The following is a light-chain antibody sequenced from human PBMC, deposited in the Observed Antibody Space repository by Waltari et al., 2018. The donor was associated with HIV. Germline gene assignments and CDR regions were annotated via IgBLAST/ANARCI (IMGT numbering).Light chain of an antibody. Sequence: DIQMTQSPSTLSASVGDRVTITCRASQSISSWLAWYQQKPGKAPKLLSYKASSLESWVPSRFSGSGSGTEFTLTISSLQPDDFATYYCQQYNSYSGTFGQGTKLEIK. V-gene: IGKV1-5*03. CDR1: QSISSW. CDR2: KAS. J-gene: IGKJ2*01. CDR3: QQYNSYSGT.